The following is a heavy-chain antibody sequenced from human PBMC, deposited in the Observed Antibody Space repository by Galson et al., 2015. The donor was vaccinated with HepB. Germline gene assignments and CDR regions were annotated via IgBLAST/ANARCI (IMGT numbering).Heavy chain of an antibody. D-gene: IGHD2-21*01. CDR2: TYYRSKFYN. CDR3: ARVRRLGQGFHF. CDR1: GDSVSNNGVA. Sequence: CAISGDSVSNNGVAWNWIRQSPSRGLEWLGRTYYRSKFYNDYAESVKSRITINPDTSRNQVSLQLNSVTPEDTAVYYCARVRRLGQGFHFWGQGTLVTVSS. V-gene: IGHV6-1*01. J-gene: IGHJ4*02.